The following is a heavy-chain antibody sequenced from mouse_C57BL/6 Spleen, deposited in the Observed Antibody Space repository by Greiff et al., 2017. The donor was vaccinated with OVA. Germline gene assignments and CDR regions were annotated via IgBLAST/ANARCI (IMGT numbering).Heavy chain of an antibody. D-gene: IGHD1-1*01. Sequence: VQLKESGPELVKPGASVKISCKASGYSFTGYYMNWVKQSPEKSLEWIGEINPSTGGTTYNQKFKAKATLTVDKSSSTAYMQLKSLTSEDSAVYYCARRDGSSYGWYFDVWGTGTTVTVSS. J-gene: IGHJ1*03. CDR2: INPSTGGT. V-gene: IGHV1-42*01. CDR1: GYSFTGYY. CDR3: ARRDGSSYGWYFDV.